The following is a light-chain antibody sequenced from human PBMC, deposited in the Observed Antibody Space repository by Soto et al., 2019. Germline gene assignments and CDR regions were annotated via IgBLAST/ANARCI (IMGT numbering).Light chain of an antibody. V-gene: IGLV2-23*02. Sequence: GRDPKVVMFEVNKRPSWVSNRLSGSRSGKTASLTISGLQTEDEADYYCCSYADNNTYVFGSGTKVTVL. J-gene: IGLJ1*01. CDR2: EVN. CDR3: CSYADNNTYV.